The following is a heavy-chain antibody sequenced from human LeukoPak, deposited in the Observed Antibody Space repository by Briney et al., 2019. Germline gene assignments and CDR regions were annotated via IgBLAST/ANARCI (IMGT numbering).Heavy chain of an antibody. CDR3: AKVAEATQQQYSYFDY. V-gene: IGHV3-23*01. Sequence: GGSLRLSCAASGFTFSSYAMSWVRQAPGKGLEWVSAISGSGGSTYYADSVKGRFTISRDNSKNTLYLQMNSLRAEDTAVYYCAKVAEATQQQYSYFDYWGQGTLVTVSS. J-gene: IGHJ4*02. CDR1: GFTFSSYA. D-gene: IGHD6-13*01. CDR2: ISGSGGST.